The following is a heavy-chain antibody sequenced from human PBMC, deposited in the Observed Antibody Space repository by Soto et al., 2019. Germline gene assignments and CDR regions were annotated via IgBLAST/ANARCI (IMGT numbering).Heavy chain of an antibody. CDR2: ISSSSSYI. CDR1: GFTFSSYS. J-gene: IGHJ5*02. D-gene: IGHD6-13*01. V-gene: IGHV3-21*01. Sequence: EVQLVESGGGLVKPGGSLRLSCAASGFTFSSYSMNWDRQAPGKGLEWVSSISSSSSYIYYADSVKGRFTISRDNAKNSLYLQMNSLRAEDTAVYYCARSSSWYRDWFDPWGQGTLVTVSS. CDR3: ARSSSWYRDWFDP.